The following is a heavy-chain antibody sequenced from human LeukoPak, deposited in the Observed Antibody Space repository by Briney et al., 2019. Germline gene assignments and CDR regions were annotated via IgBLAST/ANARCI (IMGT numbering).Heavy chain of an antibody. J-gene: IGHJ5*02. D-gene: IGHD3-10*01. CDR2: TRNKANSYTT. CDR3: ASLYGSGKRWVDP. Sequence: QPGGSLRLSCTVSGFTVSSNSMSWVRQAPGKGLEWVGRTRNKANSYTTEYAASVKGRFTISRDDSKNSLYLQMNSLKTEDTAVYYCASLYGSGKRWVDPWGQGTLVTVSS. CDR1: GFTVSSNS. V-gene: IGHV3-72*01.